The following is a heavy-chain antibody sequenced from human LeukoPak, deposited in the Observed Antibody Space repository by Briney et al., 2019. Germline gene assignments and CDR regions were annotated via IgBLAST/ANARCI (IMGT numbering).Heavy chain of an antibody. CDR2: IYHSGST. V-gene: IGHV4-34*01. J-gene: IGHJ4*02. D-gene: IGHD3-10*01. Sequence: SETLSLTCAVYGGSFSGYYWSWIRQPPGKGLEWIGSIYHSGSTYYNPSLKSRVTISVDTSKNQFSLKLSSVTAADTAVYYCARKSSGSYYVNYWGQGTLATVSS. CDR1: GGSFSGYY. CDR3: ARKSSGSYYVNY.